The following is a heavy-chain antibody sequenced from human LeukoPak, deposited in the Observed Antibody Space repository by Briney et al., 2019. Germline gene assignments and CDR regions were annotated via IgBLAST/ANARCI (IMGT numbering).Heavy chain of an antibody. CDR2: ISWNSGSI. Sequence: GGSLRLSCAASGFTFDDYAMHWVRHAPGKGLEWVSGISWNSGSIGYADSVKGRFTISRDNAKNSLYLQMNSLRAEDTALYYCAKDMGAAGNFDYWGQGTLVTVSS. CDR1: GFTFDDYA. D-gene: IGHD6-13*01. J-gene: IGHJ4*02. CDR3: AKDMGAAGNFDY. V-gene: IGHV3-9*01.